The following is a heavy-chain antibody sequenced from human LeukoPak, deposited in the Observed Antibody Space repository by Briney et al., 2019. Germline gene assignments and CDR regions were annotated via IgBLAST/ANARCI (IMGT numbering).Heavy chain of an antibody. J-gene: IGHJ6*03. CDR3: ARIRGPTVYTYYMDV. V-gene: IGHV3-48*04. Sequence: GQSLRLSCAASGFTFRGHGMNWVRQATGKGLEWVSYISPGSTPIYYAESVQGRFTVSRDDAKNSLYLQVNSLSAEDTAVYYCARIRGPTVYTYYMDVWGKGTTVTVSS. CDR2: ISPGSTPI. D-gene: IGHD4-17*01. CDR1: GFTFRGHG.